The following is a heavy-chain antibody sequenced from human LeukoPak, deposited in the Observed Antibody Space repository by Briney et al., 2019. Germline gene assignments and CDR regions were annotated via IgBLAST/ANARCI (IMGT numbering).Heavy chain of an antibody. CDR3: AKVSGLGGDNY. CDR2: ISGSGGST. Sequence: PGGSLRLSCAASGFTFSSYPLSWVRQAPGKGLEWVSAISGSGGSTYHADSVKGRFTISRDNSKNTLYLQMNSLRAEDTAVYYCAKVSGLGGDNYWGQGTLVTVSS. V-gene: IGHV3-23*01. D-gene: IGHD2-21*01. J-gene: IGHJ4*02. CDR1: GFTFSSYP.